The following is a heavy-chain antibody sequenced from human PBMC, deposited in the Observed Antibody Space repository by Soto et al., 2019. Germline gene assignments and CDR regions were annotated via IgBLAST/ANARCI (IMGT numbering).Heavy chain of an antibody. CDR3: ERGRYGDY. V-gene: IGHV1-18*01. J-gene: IGHJ4*02. D-gene: IGHD1-1*01. Sequence: QVHLVQSGAEVKKPGASVKVSCKGSGYGFTTYGITWVRQAPGQGLEWMAWISAHNGNTNYAQKLQGRVTVTRDTSTSTAYMELSSLRSDDTAAYYCERGRYGDYWGQGALVTVSS. CDR2: ISAHNGNT. CDR1: GYGFTTYG.